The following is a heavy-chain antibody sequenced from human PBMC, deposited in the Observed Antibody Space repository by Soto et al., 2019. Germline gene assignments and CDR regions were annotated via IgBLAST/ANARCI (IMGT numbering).Heavy chain of an antibody. J-gene: IGHJ3*02. D-gene: IGHD3-22*01. Sequence: QGLEGMGIINPSGGSTSYAQKFQGRVTMTRDTSTSTVCMELSSLRSEDTAVYYCAILQWDYYDSSGYLDAFAIWGQGTMVTVSS. CDR3: AILQWDYYDSSGYLDAFAI. V-gene: IGHV1-46*01. CDR2: INPSGGST.